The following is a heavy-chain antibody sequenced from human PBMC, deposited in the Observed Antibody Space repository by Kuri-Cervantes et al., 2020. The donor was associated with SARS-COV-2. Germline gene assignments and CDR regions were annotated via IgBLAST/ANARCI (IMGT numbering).Heavy chain of an antibody. J-gene: IGHJ4*02. Sequence: GESLKISCAASGFTFSDYYMTWVRQAPGKGLEWVSYISSSSSYIYYADSVKGRFTISRDNAKNSLYLQMNSLRAEDTAVYYCARAGRWLQSTPFDYWGQGTLVTVSS. V-gene: IGHV3-11*06. CDR1: GFTFSDYY. D-gene: IGHD5-24*01. CDR3: ARAGRWLQSTPFDY. CDR2: ISSSSSYI.